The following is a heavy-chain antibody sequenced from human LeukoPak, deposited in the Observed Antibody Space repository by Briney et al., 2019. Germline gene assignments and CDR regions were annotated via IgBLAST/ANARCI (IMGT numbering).Heavy chain of an antibody. Sequence: SETLSLTCTVSGGSISSYYWSWIRQPPGKGLEWIGYIYYSGSTNYNPSLKSRVTISVDTSKNQFSLKLSSVTAADTAVYYCAKDMGYCSGGSCYYFDYWGQGTLVTVSS. J-gene: IGHJ4*02. CDR3: AKDMGYCSGGSCYYFDY. CDR1: GGSISSYY. CDR2: IYYSGST. V-gene: IGHV4-59*01. D-gene: IGHD2-15*01.